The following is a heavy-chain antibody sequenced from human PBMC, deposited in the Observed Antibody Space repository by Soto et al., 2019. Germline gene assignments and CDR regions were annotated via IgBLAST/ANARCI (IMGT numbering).Heavy chain of an antibody. CDR3: AKDLQSYGDYDYYCYGMDV. CDR1: GFTFSTYG. Sequence: QVQLVESGGGEVQPGRSLTISCAASGFTFSTYGMHWVRQTPGKGLEWLAVISYDGTNKLYSDSVKGRFNISRDNFKNTLTLQLNSLRADDTAVYYCAKDLQSYGDYDYYCYGMDVWGLGTRVTVSS. CDR2: ISYDGTNK. J-gene: IGHJ6*02. D-gene: IGHD4-17*01. V-gene: IGHV3-30*18.